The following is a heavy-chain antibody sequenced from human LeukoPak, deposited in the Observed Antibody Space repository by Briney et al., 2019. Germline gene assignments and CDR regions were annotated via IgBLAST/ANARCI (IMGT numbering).Heavy chain of an antibody. CDR3: ARKYSSGYYFDY. V-gene: IGHV4-4*07. CDR2: IYTGGTT. Sequence: PSETLSLTCTVSGGSISSDYWSWIRQPAGKGLEWIGRIYTGGTTNYNPSLKSRLTMSVDTSKNQFSLKLSSVTAADTAVYYCARKYSSGYYFDYWGQGTLVTVSS. D-gene: IGHD6-19*01. J-gene: IGHJ4*02. CDR1: GGSISSDY.